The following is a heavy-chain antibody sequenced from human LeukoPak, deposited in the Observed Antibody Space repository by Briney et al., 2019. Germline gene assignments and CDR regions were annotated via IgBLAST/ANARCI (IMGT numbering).Heavy chain of an antibody. Sequence: PSETLSLTCAVSGGSISSGGYSWSWIRQPPGKGLEWIGIIYYSGSTYYNPSLKSRVTISVDTSKNQFSLKLSSVTAADTAVYHCARLPSILRYYFDYWGQGILVTVSS. CDR1: GGSISSGGYS. D-gene: IGHD3-9*01. J-gene: IGHJ4*02. V-gene: IGHV4-39*01. CDR3: ARLPSILRYYFDY. CDR2: IYYSGST.